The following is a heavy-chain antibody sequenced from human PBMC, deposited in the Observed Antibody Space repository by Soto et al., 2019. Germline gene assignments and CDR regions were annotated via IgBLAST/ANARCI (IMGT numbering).Heavy chain of an antibody. V-gene: IGHV4-59*01. CDR1: GGATSSYY. CDR2: MYNTGST. CDR3: ARDLWGYCGADCYPLDV. D-gene: IGHD2-21*02. Sequence: ASETLSLTCTVSGGATSSYYWSLIRQPPGKGLEGIGYMYNTGSTIYNPSLKSRVTISVDTSKNQFSLKLNSVTAADTAVYYCARDLWGYCGADCYPLDVWGQGTTVTVSS. J-gene: IGHJ6*02.